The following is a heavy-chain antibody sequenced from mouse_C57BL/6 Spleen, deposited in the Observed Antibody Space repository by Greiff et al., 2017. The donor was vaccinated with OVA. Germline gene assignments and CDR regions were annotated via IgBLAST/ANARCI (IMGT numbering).Heavy chain of an antibody. D-gene: IGHD1-1*01. CDR1: GYSITSGYY. J-gene: IGHJ2*01. Sequence: EVQLVESGPGLVKPSQSLSLTCSVTGYSITSGYYWNWIRQFPGNKLEWMGYISYDGSNNYNPSLKNRISITRDTSKNQFFLKLNSVTTEDTATYYCARETTTVPRNYFDYWGQGTTLTVSS. V-gene: IGHV3-6*01. CDR3: ARETTTVPRNYFDY. CDR2: ISYDGSN.